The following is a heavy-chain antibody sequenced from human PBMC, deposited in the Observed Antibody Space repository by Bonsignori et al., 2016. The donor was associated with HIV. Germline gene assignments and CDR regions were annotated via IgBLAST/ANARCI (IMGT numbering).Heavy chain of an antibody. D-gene: IGHD3-10*01. CDR3: ARERVLLWFGELLSWADGSFDI. V-gene: IGHV3-21*01. J-gene: IGHJ3*02. Sequence: WIRQPPGKGLEWVSSITSSSSYIYYADSVKGRFTISRDNAKNSLYLQMNSLRAEDTAVYYCARERVLLWFGELLSWADGSFDIWGQGTMVTVSS. CDR2: ITSSSSYI.